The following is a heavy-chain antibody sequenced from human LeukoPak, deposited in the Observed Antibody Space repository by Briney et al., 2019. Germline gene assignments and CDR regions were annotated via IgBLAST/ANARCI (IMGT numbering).Heavy chain of an antibody. V-gene: IGHV1-69*13. J-gene: IGHJ4*02. CDR1: GGTFTSYA. CDR3: ARGVVVPAAMVGAGFFDY. CDR2: IIPIFGTA. Sequence: ASVRVSSKAPGGTFTSYAISWVRQAPGQGGEWMGGIIPIFGTANYAQKFQGRVTITADESTSTAYMELSSLRSEDTAVYYCARGVVVPAAMVGAGFFDYWGQGTLVTVSS. D-gene: IGHD2-2*01.